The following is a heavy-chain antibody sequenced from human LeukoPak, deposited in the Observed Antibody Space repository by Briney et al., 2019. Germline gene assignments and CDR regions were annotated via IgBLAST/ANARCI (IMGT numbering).Heavy chain of an antibody. V-gene: IGHV1-46*01. J-gene: IGHJ3*02. D-gene: IGHD6-19*01. CDR2: INPSGGST. Sequence: ASVKVSCKASGYTFTSYYMHWVRQAPGQGLEWMGIINPSGGSTSYAQKFQGRVTMTRDTSTSTVYMELSSLRSDDTAVYYCARVTIAVAGPDAFDIWGQGTMVTVSS. CDR3: ARVTIAVAGPDAFDI. CDR1: GYTFTSYY.